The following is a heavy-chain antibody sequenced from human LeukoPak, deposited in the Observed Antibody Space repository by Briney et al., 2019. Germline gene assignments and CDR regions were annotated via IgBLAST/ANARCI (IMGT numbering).Heavy chain of an antibody. CDR2: IIPIFGTA. D-gene: IGHD3-3*01. V-gene: IGHV1-69*13. Sequence: AASVKVSCKASGGTFSSYAISWVRQAPGQGLEWMGGIIPIFGTANYAQKFQGRVTITADESTSTAYMELSSLRSEDTAVYYCARDLTIFGVVIIYYWGQGTLVTVSS. CDR1: GGTFSSYA. J-gene: IGHJ4*02. CDR3: ARDLTIFGVVIIYY.